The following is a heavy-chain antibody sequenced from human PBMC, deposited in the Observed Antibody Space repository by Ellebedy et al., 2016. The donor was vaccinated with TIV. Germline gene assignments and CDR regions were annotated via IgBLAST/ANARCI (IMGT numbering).Heavy chain of an antibody. CDR3: ARDGAVTTVFDY. Sequence: AASVKVSCKASGYTFTDYYIHWVRQAPGQGLQWMGWSNPNSGGTNYAQKFQGWFTMTRDTSISTAYMELNRLRSDDTALYYCARDGAVTTVFDYWGQGTLVTVSS. J-gene: IGHJ4*02. CDR1: GYTFTDYY. D-gene: IGHD4-17*01. V-gene: IGHV1-2*04. CDR2: SNPNSGGT.